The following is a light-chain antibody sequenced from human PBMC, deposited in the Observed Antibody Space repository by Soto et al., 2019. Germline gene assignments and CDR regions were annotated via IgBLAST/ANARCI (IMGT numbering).Light chain of an antibody. CDR3: QQYYLYPLT. J-gene: IGKJ4*02. Sequence: DIQMTQSPSTLYASVGDRVTITCRASETINSWLAWYQQKPGKAPDLLIYDASNLDSGVPSRISGSGSGTQFTLTINGLQSADFATYYCQQYYLYPLTFGGGTKVEF. V-gene: IGKV1-5*01. CDR1: ETINSW. CDR2: DAS.